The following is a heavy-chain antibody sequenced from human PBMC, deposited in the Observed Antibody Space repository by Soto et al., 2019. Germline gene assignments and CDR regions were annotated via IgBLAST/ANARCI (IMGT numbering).Heavy chain of an antibody. CDR1: GYTLTELS. J-gene: IGHJ1*01. V-gene: IGHV1-69*13. CDR3: SGYSSSWVVYFQH. CDR2: IIPIFGTA. D-gene: IGHD6-13*01. Sequence: SVKVSCKVSGYTLTELSMHWVRQAPGQGLEWMGGIIPIFGTANYAQKFQGRVTITADESTSTAYMELSSLRSEDTAVYYCSGYSSSWVVYFQHWGQGTLVTVSS.